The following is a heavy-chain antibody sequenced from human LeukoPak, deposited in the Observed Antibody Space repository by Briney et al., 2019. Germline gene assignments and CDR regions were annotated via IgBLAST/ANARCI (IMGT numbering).Heavy chain of an antibody. J-gene: IGHJ4*02. CDR1: GYTFTDYY. D-gene: IGHD2-21*02. CDR3: AKAYMTATRHFDS. CDR2: INPDSGGT. Sequence: ASVKVSCKASGYTFTDYYMHWVRQAPGQGLEWMGWINPDSGGTNYAQKFQGRVTMTRDTSISTAYMELSRLRSEDTAVYYCAKAYMTATRHFDSWGQGTLVTVSS. V-gene: IGHV1-2*02.